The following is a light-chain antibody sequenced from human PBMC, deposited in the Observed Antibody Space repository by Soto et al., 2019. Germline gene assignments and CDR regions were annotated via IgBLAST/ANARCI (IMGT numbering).Light chain of an antibody. V-gene: IGLV1-44*01. Sequence: QSVLTQPPSASGTPGQRVTLSCSGSSSNIGSNTVNWYQQLPGTAPKLLIYSNNQRPSGVPDRFSVSKSGTSASLAISGLQSEDEADYYCAAWDDSLNGPVFGGGTKLTVL. CDR1: SSNIGSNT. CDR3: AAWDDSLNGPV. CDR2: SNN. J-gene: IGLJ2*01.